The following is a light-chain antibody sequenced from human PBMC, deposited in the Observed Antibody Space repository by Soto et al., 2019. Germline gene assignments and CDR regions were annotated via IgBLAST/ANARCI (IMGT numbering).Light chain of an antibody. CDR3: QSFDSSLSAYV. Sequence: QSVLTQPPSVSGAPGQRVTISCTGSSSNIGAGYDVHWYQQLPGTAPKLLIYDNSNRPSGVPGRFSGSKSGTSASLAITGLQAEDEADYYCQSFDSSLSAYVFGTGTKVTVL. CDR2: DNS. J-gene: IGLJ1*01. CDR1: SSNIGAGYD. V-gene: IGLV1-40*01.